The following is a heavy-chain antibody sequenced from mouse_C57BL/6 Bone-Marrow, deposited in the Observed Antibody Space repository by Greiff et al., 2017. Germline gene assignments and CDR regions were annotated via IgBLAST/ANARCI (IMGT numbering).Heavy chain of an antibody. CDR1: GFSLSTFGMG. J-gene: IGHJ2*01. CDR2: IWWDDDK. V-gene: IGHV8-8*01. CDR3: ARIVITTALFDY. Sequence: QVQLQQSGPGILQPSQTLSLTCSFSGFSLSTFGMGVCWIRQPSGKGLEWLAHIWWDDDKYYNPALKRRLTIPKDTSKNQVFLKIANVDTADTATYYCARIVITTALFDYWGQGTTLTVSS. D-gene: IGHD1-1*01.